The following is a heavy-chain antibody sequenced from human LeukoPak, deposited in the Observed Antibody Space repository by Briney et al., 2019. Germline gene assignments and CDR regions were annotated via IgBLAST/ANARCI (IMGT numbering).Heavy chain of an antibody. V-gene: IGHV3-23*01. CDR1: GFTFSSYA. J-gene: IGHJ4*02. CDR3: AKGTDWYYYGSGSYYDY. D-gene: IGHD3-10*01. CDR2: ISGSGGST. Sequence: GGSLRLSCAASGFTFSSYAMSWVRQAPGKGLEWVSAISGSGGSTYYADSVKGRFTISRDNSKNTLYLQMNSLRAEDTAVYYCAKGTDWYYYGSGSYYDYWGQRTLVTVSS.